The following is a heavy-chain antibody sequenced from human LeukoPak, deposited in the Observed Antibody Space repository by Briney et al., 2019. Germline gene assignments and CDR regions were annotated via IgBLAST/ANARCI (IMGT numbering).Heavy chain of an antibody. V-gene: IGHV3-30*19. J-gene: IGHJ4*02. CDR1: GFTFSSYG. CDR2: ISYDENKK. D-gene: IGHD6-13*01. Sequence: GRSLRLSCAASGFTFSSYGMHWVRQAPGKGLEWVAVISYDENKKYYADSVKGRFTISRDNSKNTLYLQMNRLRGEDTAVYYCARNVWAAAAPGRLDYWGQGTLATVSS. CDR3: ARNVWAAAAPGRLDY.